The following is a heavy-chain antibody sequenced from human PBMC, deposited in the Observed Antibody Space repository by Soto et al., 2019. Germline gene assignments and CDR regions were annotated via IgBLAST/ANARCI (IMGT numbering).Heavy chain of an antibody. CDR1: GFTFSNAW. J-gene: IGHJ3*02. CDR3: TSSVASSSSWLI. V-gene: IGHV3-15*01. Sequence: EVQLVESGGGLLKPGGSLRLSCAASGFTFSNAWMSWVRQAPGKGLEWVGRITSKTDGGTTDYAAPVKGRFTISRDDSKNTLYLQMNSLKTEDTAMYYCTSSVASSSSWLIWGQGTMVTVSS. D-gene: IGHD6-13*01. CDR2: ITSKTDGGTT.